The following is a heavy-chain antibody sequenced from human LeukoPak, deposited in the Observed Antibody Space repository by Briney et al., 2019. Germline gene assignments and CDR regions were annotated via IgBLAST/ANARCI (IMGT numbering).Heavy chain of an antibody. CDR2: IFYGGSI. Sequence: SETLSLTCTVSGGSISSGGYYWSWIRQHPGKGLEWIGYIFYGGSIYYNPSLKSRVTISVDTSTNQFSLNLSSVTAADTAVYYCARATLKLGIDYWGQGTLVTVSS. D-gene: IGHD7-27*01. V-gene: IGHV4-31*03. CDR1: GGSISSGGYY. J-gene: IGHJ4*02. CDR3: ARATLKLGIDY.